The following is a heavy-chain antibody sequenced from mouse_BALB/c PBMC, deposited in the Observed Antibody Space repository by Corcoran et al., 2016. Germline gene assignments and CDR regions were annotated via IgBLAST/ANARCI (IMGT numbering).Heavy chain of an antibody. Sequence: QVTLKESGPGILQPSQTLSLTCSFSGFSLSTSGMGVSWIRQPSGKGLEWLAHIYWDDDKRYNPSLKSRLTISKDTSSNQVFLKITSVDTADTATYYCARKRALRLYAMDYWGQGTSVTVSS. CDR1: GFSLSTSGMG. CDR3: ARKRALRLYAMDY. V-gene: IGHV8-12*01. J-gene: IGHJ4*01. CDR2: IYWDDDK. D-gene: IGHD1-1*01.